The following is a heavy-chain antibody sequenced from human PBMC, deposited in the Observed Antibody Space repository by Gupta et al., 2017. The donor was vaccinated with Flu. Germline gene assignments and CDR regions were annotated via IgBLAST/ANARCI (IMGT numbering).Heavy chain of an antibody. D-gene: IGHD3-22*01. J-gene: IGHJ3*02. CDR2: IVVGSAKT. V-gene: IGHV1-58*01. Sequence: VRRARGQRPEWIGWIVVGSAKTNFAQKFQEKVTLTRDMSTSTVYMELSSLRSEDTAMYYCAASSYYDSSGYDKENDAFDIWGQGTMVTVSS. CDR3: AASSYYDSSGYDKENDAFDI.